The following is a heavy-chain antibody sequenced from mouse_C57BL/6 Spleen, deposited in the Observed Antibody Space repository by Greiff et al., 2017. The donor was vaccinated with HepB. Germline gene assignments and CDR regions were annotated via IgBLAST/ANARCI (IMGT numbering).Heavy chain of an antibody. V-gene: IGHV1-82*01. CDR2: IYPGDGDT. J-gene: IGHJ3*01. CDR3: ARSDYDGPVD. Sequence: VQLQQSGPELVKPGASVKISCKASGYAFSSSWMNWVKQRPGKGLEWIGRIYPGDGDTNYNGKFKGKATLTADKSSSTAYMQLSSLTSEDSAVYFCARSDYDGPVDWGQGTLVTVSA. D-gene: IGHD2-4*01. CDR1: GYAFSSSW.